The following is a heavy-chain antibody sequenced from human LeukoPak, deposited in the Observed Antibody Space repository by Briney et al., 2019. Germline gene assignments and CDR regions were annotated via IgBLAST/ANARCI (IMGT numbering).Heavy chain of an antibody. V-gene: IGHV1-69*01. CDR2: IIPIFGTA. J-gene: IGHJ4*02. Sequence: ASVKVSCKASGGTFSSYAISRVRQAPGQGLEWMGGIIPIFGTANYAQKFQGRVTITADESTSTAYMELSSLRSEDTAVYYCARIRMGATGIDYWGQGTLVTVSS. D-gene: IGHD1-26*01. CDR1: GGTFSSYA. CDR3: ARIRMGATGIDY.